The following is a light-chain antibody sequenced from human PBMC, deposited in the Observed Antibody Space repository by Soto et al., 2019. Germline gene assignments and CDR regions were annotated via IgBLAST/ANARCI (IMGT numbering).Light chain of an antibody. J-gene: IGKJ5*01. CDR3: QQYGSSPRT. Sequence: TQSPSSLSASVGDRVTITCRASQGISNYLAWYQQKVGQAPRLLIYGASSRATGIPDRFSGSGSGTDFTLTISRLEPEDFAVYYCQQYGSSPRTFGQGTRLEIK. CDR2: GAS. V-gene: IGKV3-20*01. CDR1: QGISNY.